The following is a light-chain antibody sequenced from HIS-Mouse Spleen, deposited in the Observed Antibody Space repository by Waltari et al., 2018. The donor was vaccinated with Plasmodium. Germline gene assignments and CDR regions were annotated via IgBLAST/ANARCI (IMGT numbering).Light chain of an antibody. Sequence: QSSLTQPASVSGSPGQSITISCTGNSNDVGSYNLFSWYQQHPGKAPKLMIYEGSKRPSGVSTRFSGSKSGNTASLTISGLQAEDKADYYCCSYAGSSTWVFGGGTKLTVL. CDR2: EGS. J-gene: IGLJ3*02. CDR3: CSYAGSSTWV. CDR1: SNDVGSYNL. V-gene: IGLV2-23*01.